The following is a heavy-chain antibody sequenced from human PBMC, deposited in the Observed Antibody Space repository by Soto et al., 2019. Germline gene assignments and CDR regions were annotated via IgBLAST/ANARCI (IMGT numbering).Heavy chain of an antibody. CDR3: AREPRYCRGGSCSITGDAYDI. CDR1: GFXXXXXY. Sequence: EVQLVESGGGLXXXGGSXXLSCTASGFXXXXXYVNXXXQAPGKGLEWVSVISNRGDTHYADSVRGRFSLSRDISDNTLHLQMNNLRVEDTAVYYCAREPRYCRGGSCSITGDAYDIWGQGTMVTVSS. CDR2: ISNRGDT. D-gene: IGHD2-15*01. J-gene: IGHJ3*02. V-gene: IGHV3-66*01.